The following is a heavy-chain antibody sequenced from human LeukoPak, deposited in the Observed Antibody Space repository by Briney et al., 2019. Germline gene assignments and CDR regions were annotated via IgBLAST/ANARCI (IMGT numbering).Heavy chain of an antibody. D-gene: IGHD1-1*01. CDR3: ARDGVPVRLVAWFDP. CDR1: GFTFDDYG. V-gene: IGHV3-20*04. Sequence: GGSLRLSCEASGFTFDDYGMSWVRQAPGKGLEWVSGINWNGGSIGYADSVKGRFTISRDNAKNSLYLQMNSLRAEDTAFYYCARDGVPVRLVAWFDPWGQGTLVTVSS. CDR2: INWNGGSI. J-gene: IGHJ5*02.